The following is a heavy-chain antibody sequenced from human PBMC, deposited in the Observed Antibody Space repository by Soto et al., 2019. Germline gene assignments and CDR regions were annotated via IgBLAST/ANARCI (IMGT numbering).Heavy chain of an antibody. CDR3: ARGVMGAYGLDI. J-gene: IGHJ3*02. CDR1: GFTFSSHW. D-gene: IGHD2-21*01. V-gene: IGHV3-74*01. Sequence: EVQLVESGGGLVQPGGSLRLSCVASGFTFSSHWMHWVRQAPGNGLVWVSRISSDGSRTNYADSVKGRFTIFRDNAKKTVYLQMNSLRAEDTAVYYCARGVMGAYGLDIWGQGTRVTVSS. CDR2: ISSDGSRT.